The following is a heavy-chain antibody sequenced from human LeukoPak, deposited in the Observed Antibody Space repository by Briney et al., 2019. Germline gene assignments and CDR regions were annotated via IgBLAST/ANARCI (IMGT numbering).Heavy chain of an antibody. J-gene: IGHJ1*01. CDR3: TSWGDTTAEYFQR. D-gene: IGHD2-21*02. CDR2: INPDGRDT. V-gene: IGHV3-7*01. CDR1: GFTFNRCW. Sequence: GSLSLSCVVSGFTFNRCWMNWVRQAPGKGLEWVAHINPDGRDTYYVDSVKGRFTISRDNAQNSMYLQMNSLRVEDTAVYYCTSWGDTTAEYFQRWGQGTLVTVSS.